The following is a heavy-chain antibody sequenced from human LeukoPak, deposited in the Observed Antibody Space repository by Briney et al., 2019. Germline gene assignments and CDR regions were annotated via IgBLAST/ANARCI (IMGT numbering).Heavy chain of an antibody. Sequence: GRSLRLSCAASGFTFDDYAMHWVRQAPGKGLERVSGISWNSGSIGYADSVKGRFTISRDNAKNSLYLQMNSLRAEDTALYYCAKDMANQLLYDYGMDVWGQGTTVTVSS. V-gene: IGHV3-9*01. D-gene: IGHD2-2*01. CDR1: GFTFDDYA. J-gene: IGHJ6*02. CDR3: AKDMANQLLYDYGMDV. CDR2: ISWNSGSI.